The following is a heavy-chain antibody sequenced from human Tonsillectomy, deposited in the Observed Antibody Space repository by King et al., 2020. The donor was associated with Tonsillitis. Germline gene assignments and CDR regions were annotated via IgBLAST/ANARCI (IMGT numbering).Heavy chain of an antibody. J-gene: IGHJ5*02. D-gene: IGHD1-14*01. Sequence: LVQSGAEVKKPGASVKVSCKASGYTFTGYYMHWVRQAPGQGLQWMGWINPHSGGTNYTQKFEGRVTMTRDTSISTAYMELSGLRSDDTAVYYCATDHITSSSSYMRTGGWFDPWGQGTLVTVSS. CDR3: ATDHITSSSSYMRTGGWFDP. CDR2: INPHSGGT. V-gene: IGHV1-2*02. CDR1: GYTFTGYY.